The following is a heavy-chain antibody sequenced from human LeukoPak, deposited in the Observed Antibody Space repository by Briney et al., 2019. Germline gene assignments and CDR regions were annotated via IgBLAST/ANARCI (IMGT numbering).Heavy chain of an antibody. J-gene: IGHJ5*02. CDR2: ISYDGSNK. Sequence: GGSLRLSCAASGFTFSSYGMHWVRQAPGKGLEWVAVISYDGSNKYYADSVKGRFTISRDNSKNTLYLQMNSLRAEDTAVYYCARDRRSIAARFGFAPWGQGTLVTVSS. CDR1: GFTFSSYG. D-gene: IGHD6-6*01. V-gene: IGHV3-30*03. CDR3: ARDRRSIAARFGFAP.